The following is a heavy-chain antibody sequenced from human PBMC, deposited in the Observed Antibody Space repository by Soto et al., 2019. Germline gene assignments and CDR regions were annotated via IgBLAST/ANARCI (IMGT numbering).Heavy chain of an antibody. CDR1: GYTFTIYY. CDR3: ARDGEFLYWDIVVVVAATYAFDI. CDR2: INPSGGST. D-gene: IGHD2-15*01. Sequence: ASVKVSCKESGYTFTIYYRHWVRQAPGQGLEWMGIINPSGGSTSYAQKFQGRVTMTRDTSTSTVYMELSSLRSEDTAVYYCARDGEFLYWDIVVVVAATYAFDIWGQGTMVTVSS. V-gene: IGHV1-46*03. J-gene: IGHJ3*02.